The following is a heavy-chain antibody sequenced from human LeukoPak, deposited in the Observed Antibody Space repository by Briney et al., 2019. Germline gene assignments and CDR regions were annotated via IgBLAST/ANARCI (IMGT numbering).Heavy chain of an antibody. D-gene: IGHD3-10*01. CDR1: GYTFTSYG. V-gene: IGHV1-18*01. Sequence: ASVKVSCKASGYTFTSYGISWVRQAPGQGLEWMGWISAYNGNTNYARKLQGRVTMTTDTSTSTAYMELRSLRSDDTAVYYCARDYYGSGRDYYYGMDVWGQGTTVTVSS. CDR2: ISAYNGNT. J-gene: IGHJ6*02. CDR3: ARDYYGSGRDYYYGMDV.